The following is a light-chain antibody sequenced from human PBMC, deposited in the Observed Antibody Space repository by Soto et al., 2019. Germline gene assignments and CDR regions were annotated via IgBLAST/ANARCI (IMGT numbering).Light chain of an antibody. V-gene: IGKV3D-20*02. CDR1: QSVSSSY. CDR2: GAS. Sequence: IVLTQSPGTLSLSPWERATLSCRASQSVSSSYLAWYQQKPGQAPRLLIYGASSRATGIPDRFSGSGSGTDFTLTISRLEPEDFAVYYCQQRSNWPLTFGGGTKVDIK. J-gene: IGKJ4*01. CDR3: QQRSNWPLT.